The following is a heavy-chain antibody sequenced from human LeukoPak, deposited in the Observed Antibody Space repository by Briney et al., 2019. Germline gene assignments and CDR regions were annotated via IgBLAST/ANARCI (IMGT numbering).Heavy chain of an antibody. CDR3: ARDIGDYDFWSGYGMEV. D-gene: IGHD3-3*01. CDR1: GYTFTGYY. Sequence: ASVKVSCKASGYTFTGYYMHWVRQAPGQGLEWMGWIHPNSGGTNYAQKFQGRVTMTRDTSISTAYMELSRLKSDDTAVYYCARDIGDYDFWSGYGMEVWGQGTTVTVSS. V-gene: IGHV1-2*02. J-gene: IGHJ6*02. CDR2: IHPNSGGT.